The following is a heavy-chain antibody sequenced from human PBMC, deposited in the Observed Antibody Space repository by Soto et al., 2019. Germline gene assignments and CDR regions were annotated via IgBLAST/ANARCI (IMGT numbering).Heavy chain of an antibody. D-gene: IGHD1-26*01. J-gene: IGHJ4*02. CDR3: ARARMFSGAHHDY. CDR1: GYTFTNFG. CDR2: ITPYNGNA. Sequence: QVHLVQSGAVVENPGAPLKFSCKASGYTFTNFGINWVRQAPGQGLQWMGWITPYNGNANYPQKHQDRLTITTDTSTNTAYLELRSLRSDDTAVYFCARARMFSGAHHDYWGQGTRVTVSS. V-gene: IGHV1-18*04.